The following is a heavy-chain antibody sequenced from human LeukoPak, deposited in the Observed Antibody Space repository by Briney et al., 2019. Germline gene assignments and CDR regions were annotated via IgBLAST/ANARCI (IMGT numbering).Heavy chain of an antibody. CDR2: ISNSGYST. CDR1: GFTFSSNA. J-gene: IGHJ1*01. V-gene: IGHV3-23*01. CDR3: AKDSSVAGTAEYLQY. Sequence: PGGSLRLSCAASGFTFSSNAMSWVRQAPGKGLEWVSVISNSGYSTYYADSVKGRFTISRDNSKNTLYLQMNSLRAEDTAAYYCAKDSSVAGTAEYLQYWGQGTLVTVSS. D-gene: IGHD6-19*01.